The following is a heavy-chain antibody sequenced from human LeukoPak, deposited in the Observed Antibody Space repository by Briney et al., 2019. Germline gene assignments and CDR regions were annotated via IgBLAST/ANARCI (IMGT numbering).Heavy chain of an antibody. CDR3: ASSNYYYYMDV. V-gene: IGHV4-39*07. CDR2: ISYSGST. D-gene: IGHD2-8*01. CDR1: GGSISSSSHY. Sequence: SETLSLTCTVSGGSISSSSHYWGWIRQPPGKGLEWIGSISYSGSTYYNPSLESRVTILVDTSKNLFSLNLSSVTAADTAVYYCASSNYYYYMDVWGKGTTVTISS. J-gene: IGHJ6*03.